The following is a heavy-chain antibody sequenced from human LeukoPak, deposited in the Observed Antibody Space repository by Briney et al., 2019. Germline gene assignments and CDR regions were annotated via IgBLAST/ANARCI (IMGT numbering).Heavy chain of an antibody. CDR2: INHSGST. V-gene: IGHV4-34*01. CDR3: ARMSGDGSFQGAFDI. J-gene: IGHJ3*02. D-gene: IGHD1-26*01. CDR1: GGSFSGYY. Sequence: SETLSLTCAVYGGSFSGYYWSWIRQPPGKGLEWIGEINHSGSTNYNPSLKSRVTISVDTSKNQFTLKLSSVTAADTAVYYCARMSGDGSFQGAFDIWGQGTMVTVSS.